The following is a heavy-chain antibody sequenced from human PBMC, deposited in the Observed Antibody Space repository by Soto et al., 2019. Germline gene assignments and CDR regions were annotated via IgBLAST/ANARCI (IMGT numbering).Heavy chain of an antibody. Sequence: GGSLRLSCAASGFTFSSYAMHWVRQAPGKGLEWVAVISYDGSNKYYADSVKGRFTISRDNSKNTLYLQMNSLRAEDTAVYSCATWHLQEHAYDIWGQGTMVTVSS. J-gene: IGHJ3*02. CDR2: ISYDGSNK. D-gene: IGHD1-1*01. CDR3: ATWHLQEHAYDI. V-gene: IGHV3-30-3*01. CDR1: GFTFSSYA.